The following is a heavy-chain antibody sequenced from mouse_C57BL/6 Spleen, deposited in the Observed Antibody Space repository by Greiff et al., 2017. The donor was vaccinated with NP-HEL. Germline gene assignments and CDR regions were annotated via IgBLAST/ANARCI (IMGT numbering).Heavy chain of an antibody. CDR1: GYAFTNYL. J-gene: IGHJ3*01. CDR3: ARSRGSEKLAY. V-gene: IGHV1-54*01. Sequence: QVQLKESGAELVRPGTSVKVSCKASGYAFTNYLIEWVKQRPGQGLEWIGVINPGSGGTNYNEKFKGKATLTADKSSSTAYMQLSSLTSEDSAVYFCARSRGSEKLAYWGQGTLVTVSA. CDR2: INPGSGGT.